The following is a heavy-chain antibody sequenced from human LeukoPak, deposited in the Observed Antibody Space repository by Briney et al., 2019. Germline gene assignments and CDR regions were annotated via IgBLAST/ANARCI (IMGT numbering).Heavy chain of an antibody. CDR2: ISGSGGST. J-gene: IGHJ4*02. D-gene: IGHD3-22*01. V-gene: IGHV3-23*01. CDR3: AKDLSGGYYDSSGYCFSLPFGY. CDR1: GFTFSSYG. Sequence: PGGSLRLSCAASGFTFSSYGMSWVRQAPGKGLEWVSAISGSGGSTYYADSVKGRFTISRDNSKNTLYLQMNSLRAEDTAVYYCAKDLSGGYYDSSGYCFSLPFGYWGQGTLVTVSS.